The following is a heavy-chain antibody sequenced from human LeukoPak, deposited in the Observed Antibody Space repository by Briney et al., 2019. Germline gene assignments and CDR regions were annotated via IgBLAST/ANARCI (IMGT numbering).Heavy chain of an antibody. CDR3: AKDLNTXXMQYFDS. CDR2: ILYDGKTE. V-gene: IGHV3-30*02. CDR1: GFPFSSYG. J-gene: IGHJ4*02. Sequence: GGSLRLSCTGSGFPFSSYGMHWVRQTPGRGLEGVAFILYDGKTEYYADSVKGRFAIAREDSHSTVHLHMKDLRPDDAAVYFFAKDLNTXXMQYFDSWGQGTLVSVSS.